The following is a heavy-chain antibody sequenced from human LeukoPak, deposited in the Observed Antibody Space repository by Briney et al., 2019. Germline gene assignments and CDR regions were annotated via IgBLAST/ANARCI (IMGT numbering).Heavy chain of an antibody. V-gene: IGHV3-33*01. CDR2: IWYDGTTR. CDR3: ARYSGCTVDY. Sequence: PGGSLRLSCAQPGFTFNNYGMHWVRQTPGKGLDRVAAIWYDGTTRFYADSVKGRFTISRDNSKNPLHLQMYSLRVEDTGVYYCARYSGCTVDYWVQGIQVTVSS. D-gene: IGHD2-8*01. J-gene: IGHJ4*02. CDR1: GFTFNNYG.